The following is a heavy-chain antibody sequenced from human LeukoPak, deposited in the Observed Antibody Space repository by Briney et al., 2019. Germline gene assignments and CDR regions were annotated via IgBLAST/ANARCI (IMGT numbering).Heavy chain of an antibody. J-gene: IGHJ3*02. D-gene: IGHD3-10*01. CDR2: IYYSGGT. CDR1: GGTISSYY. V-gene: IGHV4-59*01. Sequence: SETLSLTCTVSGGTISSYYWSWVRQPPGKGLEWIGYIYYSGGTNYNPSLHNRITISVDTSRTRVSLQLTSVTAADTAFYYCARGLTEFGGGDDAFDIWGQGTMVTVAS. CDR3: ARGLTEFGGGDDAFDI.